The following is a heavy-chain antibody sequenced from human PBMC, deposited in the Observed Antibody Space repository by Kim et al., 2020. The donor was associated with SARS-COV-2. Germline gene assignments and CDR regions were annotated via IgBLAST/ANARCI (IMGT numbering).Heavy chain of an antibody. J-gene: IGHJ5*02. D-gene: IGHD6-13*01. V-gene: IGHV4-31*03. CDR2: IYYSGST. CDR3: AIGAAAEGWFDP. Sequence: SETLSLTCTVSGGSISSGGYYWSWIRQHPGKGLEWIGYIYYSGSTYYNPSLKSRVTISVDTSKNQFSLKLSSVTAADTAVYYCAIGAAAEGWFDPWGQGTLVTVSS. CDR1: GGSISSGGYY.